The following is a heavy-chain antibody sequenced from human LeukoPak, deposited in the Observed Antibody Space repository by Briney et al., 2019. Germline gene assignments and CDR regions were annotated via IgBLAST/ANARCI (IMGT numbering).Heavy chain of an antibody. CDR2: INSDGSST. Sequence: PGGSLRLSCGASGFTFSIYWMHWVRQAPGKGLVWVSRINSDGSSTNYADSVKGRFTFSRDNAKNTLYLQMNSLGAEDTAVYYCARDLGMTSMDIWGQGTMVTVSS. J-gene: IGHJ3*02. D-gene: IGHD2-21*02. CDR3: ARDLGMTSMDI. CDR1: GFTFSIYW. V-gene: IGHV3-74*01.